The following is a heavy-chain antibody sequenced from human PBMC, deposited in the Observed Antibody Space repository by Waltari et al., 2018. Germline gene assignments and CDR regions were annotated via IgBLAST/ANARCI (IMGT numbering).Heavy chain of an antibody. Sequence: QGPGKGVVGGSRSKGDGGSTSYADSGKGRFTIAKDNAKNTVYLQMNSLRAEDTAIYYCARGARRTTVTTGWWYFDLWGRGTLVTVSS. CDR2: SKGDGGST. V-gene: IGHV3-74*01. CDR3: ARGARRTTVTTGWWYFDL. J-gene: IGHJ2*01. D-gene: IGHD4-17*01.